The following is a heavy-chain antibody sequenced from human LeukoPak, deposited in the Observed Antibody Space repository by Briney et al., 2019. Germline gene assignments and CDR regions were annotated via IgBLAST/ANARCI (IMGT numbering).Heavy chain of an antibody. J-gene: IGHJ5*02. CDR2: IYTSGNT. V-gene: IGHV4-4*07. Sequence: SETLSLTCTVSGDFISNYYWSWIRQPAGKGLEWIGRIYTSGNTNYNPSLKSRVTMSVDTSKNQFSLKLTSVTAADTAVYYCARHSEANYDFWSGSDWFDPWGQGTLVTVSS. CDR3: ARHSEANYDFWSGSDWFDP. D-gene: IGHD3-3*01. CDR1: GDFISNYY.